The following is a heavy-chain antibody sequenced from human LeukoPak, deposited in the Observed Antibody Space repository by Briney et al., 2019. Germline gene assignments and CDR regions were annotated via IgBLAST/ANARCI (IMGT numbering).Heavy chain of an antibody. CDR3: ARHGYGDSRYYYYYMDV. V-gene: IGHV5-51*01. D-gene: IGHD4-17*01. CDR1: GYNFTSYY. J-gene: IGHJ6*03. Sequence: GESLKISCKGSGYNFTSYYIGWVRQMPGKGLEWMGIIYPGDSDTTYSPSFQGQVTISADKSISTAYLQWSSLKASDTAMYYCARHGYGDSRYYYYYMDVWGKGTTVTVSS. CDR2: IYPGDSDT.